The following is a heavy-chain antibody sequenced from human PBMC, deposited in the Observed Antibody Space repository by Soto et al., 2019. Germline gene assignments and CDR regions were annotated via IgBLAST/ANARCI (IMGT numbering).Heavy chain of an antibody. Sequence: QVQLVESGGGVVQPGRSLRLSCAASGFTFSSYGMHWVRQAPGKGLEWVAVIWYDGSNKYYADSVKGRFTISRDNSKNTLYLQMNSLRAEDTAVYYCASLAGSSGYSFAFDIGGQGTMVTVPS. D-gene: IGHD3-22*01. J-gene: IGHJ3*02. V-gene: IGHV3-33*01. CDR1: GFTFSSYG. CDR2: IWYDGSNK. CDR3: ASLAGSSGYSFAFDI.